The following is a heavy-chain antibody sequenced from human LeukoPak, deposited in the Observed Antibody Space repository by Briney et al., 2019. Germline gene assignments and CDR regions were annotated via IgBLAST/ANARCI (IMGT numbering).Heavy chain of an antibody. CDR3: AKDRPVIAARPGCYFDY. D-gene: IGHD6-6*01. CDR2: IYHSGST. V-gene: IGHV4-30-2*01. Sequence: PSETLSLTCAVSGGSISSGGYSWSWIRQPPGKGLEWIGYIYHSGSTYYNPSLKSRVTISVDRSKNQFSLKLSSVTAADTAVYYCAKDRPVIAARPGCYFDYWGQGTLVTVSS. CDR1: GGSISSGGYS. J-gene: IGHJ4*02.